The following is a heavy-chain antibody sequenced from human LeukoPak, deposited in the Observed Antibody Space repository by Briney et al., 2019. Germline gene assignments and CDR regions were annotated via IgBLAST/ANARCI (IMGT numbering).Heavy chain of an antibody. CDR2: ISPGDSDT. J-gene: IGHJ6*02. CDR3: ARLGYCSSRSCYYGMDV. D-gene: IGHD2-2*01. V-gene: IGHV5-51*01. CDR1: GYSFSTHW. Sequence: GESLKISCKGSGYSFSTHWIAWVRQMPGKGLEWTAIISPGDSDTRYSPSFQGQVTISADKSISTAYLQWSSLKASDTAIYYCARLGYCSSRSCYYGMDVWGQGTTVTVSS.